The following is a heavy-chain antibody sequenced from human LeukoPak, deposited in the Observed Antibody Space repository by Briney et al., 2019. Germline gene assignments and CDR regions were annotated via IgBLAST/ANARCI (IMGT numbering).Heavy chain of an antibody. J-gene: IGHJ4*02. Sequence: AASVKVSCKASGYTFTGYYMHWVRQAPGQGLEWMGRINPNSGGTNYAQKFQGRVTMTRDTSISTAYMELSRLRSDDTAVYYCASLSYYYDSSGYYFNDYWGQGTLVTVSS. CDR1: GYTFTGYY. V-gene: IGHV1-2*06. CDR3: ASLSYYYDSSGYYFNDY. D-gene: IGHD3-22*01. CDR2: INPNSGGT.